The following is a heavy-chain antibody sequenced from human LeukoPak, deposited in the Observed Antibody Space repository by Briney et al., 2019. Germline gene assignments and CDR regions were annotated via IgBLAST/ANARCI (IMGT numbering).Heavy chain of an antibody. CDR1: GGSISSSSYY. Sequence: SETLSLTCTVSGGSISSSSYYWGWIRQPPGKGLEWIGSIYYSGSTYYNPSLKSRVTISVDTSKNQFSLKLSSVTAADTAVYYCARDRKDGYNDAFDIWGQGTMVTVSS. CDR3: ARDRKDGYNDAFDI. D-gene: IGHD5-12*01. CDR2: IYYSGST. V-gene: IGHV4-39*02. J-gene: IGHJ3*02.